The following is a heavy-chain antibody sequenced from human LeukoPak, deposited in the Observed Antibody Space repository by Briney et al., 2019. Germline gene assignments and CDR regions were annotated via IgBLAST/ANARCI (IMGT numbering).Heavy chain of an antibody. CDR2: ISSSSTYI. CDR3: ARVNPQRPDCSSISCFVDAFDI. CDR1: GFTLSTYS. Sequence: GGSLRLSCAASGFTLSTYSMNWVRQAPGKGLEWVSSISSSSTYIYYADSVKGRFTISRDNAKNSLSLQMNSLTAEDTAVYYCARVNPQRPDCSSISCFVDAFDIWGQGTMVTVSS. V-gene: IGHV3-21*01. D-gene: IGHD2-2*01. J-gene: IGHJ3*02.